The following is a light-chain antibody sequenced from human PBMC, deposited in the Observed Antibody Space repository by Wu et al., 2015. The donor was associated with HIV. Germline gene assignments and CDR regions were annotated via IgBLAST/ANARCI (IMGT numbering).Light chain of an antibody. CDR1: QTVTSDY. Sequence: EIVLTQSPGTLSLSPGERATLSCRVSQTVTSDYIAWYQQKPDQAPRLVIYDASNRATGIPDRFSGSGSGTDFTLTISRLEPEDFAVYYCQQYGNSPYSFGQGTKLEIK. V-gene: IGKV3-20*01. CDR2: DAS. CDR3: QQYGNSPYS. J-gene: IGKJ2*03.